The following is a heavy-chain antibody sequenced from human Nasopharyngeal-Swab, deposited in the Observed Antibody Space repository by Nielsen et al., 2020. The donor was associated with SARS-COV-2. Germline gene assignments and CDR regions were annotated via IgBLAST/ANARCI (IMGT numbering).Heavy chain of an antibody. D-gene: IGHD6-13*01. J-gene: IGHJ3*01. CDR2: VNQDGSRT. CDR3: ARVNSTWTPHAFTV. CDR1: GVIFSKYW. Sequence: GESLKISCVASGVIFSKYWMHWVRQAPGKGLVWVSRVNQDGSRTDYADSVRGRFTIYRDNVQNTLYLQMNNLRGEDTALYYCARVNSTWTPHAFTVWGQGTMVTVSS. V-gene: IGHV3-74*01.